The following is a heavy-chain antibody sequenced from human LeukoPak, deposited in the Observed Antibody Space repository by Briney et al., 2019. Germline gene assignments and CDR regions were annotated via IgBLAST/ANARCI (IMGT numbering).Heavy chain of an antibody. Sequence: SETLSLTCTVSGYSISSGYYWGWIRQPPGEGLKWIGSISHSGSTYYNPSLKSRVTISVDTSKNQFSLKLSSLTAADTAVYYCARLRRSRLAEFDYWGQGTLVTVSS. V-gene: IGHV4-38-2*02. CDR2: ISHSGST. CDR1: GYSISSGYY. D-gene: IGHD3-3*02. CDR3: ARLRRSRLAEFDY. J-gene: IGHJ4*02.